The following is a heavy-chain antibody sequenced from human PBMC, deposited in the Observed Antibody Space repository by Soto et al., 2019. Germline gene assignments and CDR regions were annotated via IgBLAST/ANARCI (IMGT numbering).Heavy chain of an antibody. J-gene: IGHJ5*02. V-gene: IGHV4-59*08. CDR3: ARQGWGDYLDWFDP. D-gene: IGHD4-17*01. CDR2: IYYSGST. Sequence: SETLSLTCTVSGGSITSYYWSWIRQPPGKGLEWIGYIYYSGSTNHNPSLKSRVTISVDTSKNQFSLKLSSVTAADTAVYYCARQGWGDYLDWFDPWGQGTLVTVSS. CDR1: GGSITSYY.